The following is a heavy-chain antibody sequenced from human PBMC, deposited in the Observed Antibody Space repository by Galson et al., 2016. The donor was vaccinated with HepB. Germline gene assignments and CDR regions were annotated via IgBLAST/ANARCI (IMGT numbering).Heavy chain of an antibody. V-gene: IGHV3-13*01. J-gene: IGHJ6*04. CDR3: ARGKSLLTMPWNYGLDV. D-gene: IGHD1-1*01. CDR2: IETAGDT. CDR1: GFTFSIHD. Sequence: LRLSCAASGFTFSIHDMHWVRQVTGKGLEWVSAIETAGDTYYPDSVKGRFTISRENAKNSLYLQMNDLRAGDTAVYYCARGKSLLTMPWNYGLDVWGKGTAVTGSS.